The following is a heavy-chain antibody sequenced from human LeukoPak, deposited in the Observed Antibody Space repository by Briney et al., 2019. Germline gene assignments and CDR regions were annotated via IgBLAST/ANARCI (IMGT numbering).Heavy chain of an antibody. Sequence: GASVKVSCKASGYTFTGYYMHWVRQAPGQGLEWMGWINPNSGGTNYAQKFQGWVTMTRDTSISTAYMELSRLRSDDTAVYYCARERAPAGTNWFDPWGQGTLVTVSS. V-gene: IGHV1-2*04. J-gene: IGHJ5*02. D-gene: IGHD6-13*01. CDR3: ARERAPAGTNWFDP. CDR1: GYTFTGYY. CDR2: INPNSGGT.